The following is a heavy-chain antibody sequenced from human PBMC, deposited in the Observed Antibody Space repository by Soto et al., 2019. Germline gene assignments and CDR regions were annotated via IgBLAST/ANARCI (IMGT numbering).Heavy chain of an antibody. J-gene: IGHJ4*02. CDR3: AKNTGGNSYYFDF. D-gene: IGHD2-21*01. Sequence: QVQLVESGGGVVQPGRSLRLSCAASGFTFSYYGMHWVRQAPGKGLECVALVSSDGSNLFYADSVKGRFTISRDNSKNTLYLQMHSLRAEDMAVYYCAKNTGGNSYYFDFWGQGTLVTVSS. CDR1: GFTFSYYG. V-gene: IGHV3-30*18. CDR2: VSSDGSNL.